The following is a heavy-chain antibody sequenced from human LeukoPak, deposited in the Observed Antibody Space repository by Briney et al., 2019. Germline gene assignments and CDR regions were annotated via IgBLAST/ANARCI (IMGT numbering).Heavy chain of an antibody. Sequence: TLSLTCTVSAGSISSGSYYWGWLRQPAGKGLEWIVRVYTSGSTNYNPSLKSRVTISVDTYKTQFSLKLRSVTAADTAVYYCAREGIPDILTGYASDYWGQGTLVTVSS. D-gene: IGHD3-9*01. CDR2: VYTSGST. J-gene: IGHJ4*02. V-gene: IGHV4-61*02. CDR1: AGSISSGSYY. CDR3: AREGIPDILTGYASDY.